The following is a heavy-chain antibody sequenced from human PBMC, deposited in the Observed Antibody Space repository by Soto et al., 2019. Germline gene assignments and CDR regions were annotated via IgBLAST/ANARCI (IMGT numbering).Heavy chain of an antibody. Sequence: QVQLVQSGAEVKKPGASVKVSCKASGYTFTGYYMHWVRQAPGQGLEWMGWINPNSGGTNYAQKFQGRVTITADKSTSTAYMELSSLRSEDTAVYYCARGLVVPAGIRYYYYGMDVWGQGTTVTVSS. CDR1: GYTFTGYY. J-gene: IGHJ6*02. D-gene: IGHD2-2*01. V-gene: IGHV1-2*02. CDR3: ARGLVVPAGIRYYYYGMDV. CDR2: INPNSGGT.